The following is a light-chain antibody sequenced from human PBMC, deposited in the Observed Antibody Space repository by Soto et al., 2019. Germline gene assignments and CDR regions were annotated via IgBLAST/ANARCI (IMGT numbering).Light chain of an antibody. J-gene: IGKJ5*01. Sequence: DIQMTQSPCSLSASVGERVTITCRASQSISSYLNWYQQKPGKAPKLLIYAASSLQSGVPSRFSGSGSGTDFALTISSLQPEDFATYYCQQSYSTPFGQGTRLEIK. CDR3: QQSYSTP. V-gene: IGKV1-39*01. CDR2: AAS. CDR1: QSISSY.